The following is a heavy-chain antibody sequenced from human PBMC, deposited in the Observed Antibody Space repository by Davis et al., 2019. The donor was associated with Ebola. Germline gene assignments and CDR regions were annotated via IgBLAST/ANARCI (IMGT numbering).Heavy chain of an antibody. CDR1: GGSISSSSYY. Sequence: SETLSLTCTVSGGSISSSSYYWGWIRQPPGKGLEWIGSIYYSGSTYYNPSLKSRVTISVDTSKNQFSLKLSSVTAADTAVYYCARDYGDYLFDYWGQGTLVTVSS. D-gene: IGHD4-17*01. CDR3: ARDYGDYLFDY. V-gene: IGHV4-39*07. CDR2: IYYSGST. J-gene: IGHJ4*02.